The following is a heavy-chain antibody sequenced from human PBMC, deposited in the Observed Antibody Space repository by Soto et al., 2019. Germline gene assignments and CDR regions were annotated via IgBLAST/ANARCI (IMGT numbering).Heavy chain of an antibody. CDR2: ISAYNGNT. J-gene: IGHJ3*02. D-gene: IGHD5-12*01. V-gene: IGHV1-18*01. CDR3: ASMRYSGYDEAFDI. Sequence: ASVKVSCKASGYTFTSYGISWVRQAPGQGLEWMGWISAYNGNTNYAQKLQGRVTMTTDTSTSTAYMELRSLRSDDTAVYYCASMRYSGYDEAFDIWGQGTMVTVSS. CDR1: GYTFTSYG.